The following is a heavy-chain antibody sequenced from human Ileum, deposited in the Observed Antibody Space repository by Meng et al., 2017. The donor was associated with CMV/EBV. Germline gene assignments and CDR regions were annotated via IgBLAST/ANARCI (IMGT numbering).Heavy chain of an antibody. Sequence: LLYLGPVLQMPSASLSLACTSSGSTSTSRPFYWSWSRQPPGKGIVRIGGGYYIWTTYYNPTLKSRVNMSLDTSKNRFSLKLSSATATETAVYYCARNVGFYSSQIAYWGQGALVTVSS. D-gene: IGHD3-3*01. J-gene: IGHJ4*02. CDR2: GYYIWTT. V-gene: IGHV4-39*07. CDR1: GSTSTSRPFY. CDR3: ARNVGFYSSQIAY.